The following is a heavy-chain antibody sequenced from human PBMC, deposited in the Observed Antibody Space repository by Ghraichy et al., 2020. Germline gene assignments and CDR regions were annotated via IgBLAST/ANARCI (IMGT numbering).Heavy chain of an antibody. CDR1: GESSSIYY. V-gene: IGHV4-34*01. Sequence: SQTLSLTCAVEGESSSIYYWSWIRQPPGKGLEWIGEINHIGSTNYNPSLQSRVTISQDTSKNHFSLNLRSVTAADMGLYYCAIRIRANTWFDPWGHGIMVTVSS. J-gene: IGHJ5*02. CDR2: INHIGST. D-gene: IGHD2/OR15-2a*01. CDR3: AIRIRANTWFDP.